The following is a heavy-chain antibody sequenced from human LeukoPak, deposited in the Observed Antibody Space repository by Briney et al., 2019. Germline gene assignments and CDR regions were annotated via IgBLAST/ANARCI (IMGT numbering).Heavy chain of an antibody. CDR3: AREDLGYVDAFDS. Sequence: PGGSLRLSCAASGFTFSSYSMNWVRQAPGKGLEWVSSISSSSSYIYYADSVKGRFTISRDNAKNSLYLQMNSLRAEDTAVYYCAREDLGYVDAFDSWGQGTMVTVSS. CDR2: ISSSSSYI. D-gene: IGHD7-27*01. CDR1: GFTFSSYS. V-gene: IGHV3-21*01. J-gene: IGHJ3*02.